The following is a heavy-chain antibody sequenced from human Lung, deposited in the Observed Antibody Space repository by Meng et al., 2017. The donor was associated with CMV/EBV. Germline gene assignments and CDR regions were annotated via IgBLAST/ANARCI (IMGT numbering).Heavy chain of an antibody. CDR2: VYHMGNT. V-gene: IGHV4-59*12. D-gene: IGHD3-16*01. J-gene: IGHJ5*02. Sequence: SETLSLTCTVSGASMSSDYWSWIRQSPGKGLEWVASVYHMGNTNYNPSLKTRATISLDTSKSQFSLKLTSVTGADTAIYYCAKGGGSWFGPWGQGSRVNGAS. CDR3: AKGGGSWFGP. CDR1: GASMSSDY.